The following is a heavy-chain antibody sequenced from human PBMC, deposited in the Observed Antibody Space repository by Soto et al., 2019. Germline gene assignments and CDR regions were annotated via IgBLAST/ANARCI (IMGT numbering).Heavy chain of an antibody. CDR3: ASATQSDYGVYYFDY. D-gene: IGHD4-17*01. CDR2: INHSGST. CDR1: GGPFSGYY. V-gene: IGHV4-34*01. J-gene: IGHJ4*02. Sequence: ETLSLTCAVYGGPFSGYYWSWIRQPPGKGLEWIGEINHSGSTNYNPSLKSRVTISVETSKNQFSLKLSSVTAVDTAVYYCASATQSDYGVYYFDYWGQGTLVTVSS.